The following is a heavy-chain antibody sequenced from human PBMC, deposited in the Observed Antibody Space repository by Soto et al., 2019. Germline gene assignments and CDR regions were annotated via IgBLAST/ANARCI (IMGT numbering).Heavy chain of an antibody. CDR3: ARRTSGYFGY. CDR2: ILSDYNT. CDR1: GFTFSDYT. Sequence: EVQLLQSGGGLVQPGGSLTLSCAASGFTFSDYTMTWVRQAPGKVLECVSVILSDYNTYYADSVRGRLTISRDNSKNTLSLEMNSLRAEDTAVYFCARRTSGYFGYWGQGALVTVSS. D-gene: IGHD6-19*01. J-gene: IGHJ4*02. V-gene: IGHV3-23*03.